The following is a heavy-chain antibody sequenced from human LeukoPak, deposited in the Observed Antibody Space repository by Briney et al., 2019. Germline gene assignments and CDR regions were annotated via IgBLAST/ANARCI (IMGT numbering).Heavy chain of an antibody. CDR2: ILYDGSNK. J-gene: IGHJ4*02. CDR3: AKAGGSSGWYYFDY. Sequence: GGSLRLSCAASGFTFSSYAMHWVRQAPGKGLEWVAVILYDGSNKYYADSVKGRFTISRDNSRNTLYLQMNSLRAEDTAVYYCAKAGGSSGWYYFDYWGQGTLVTVSS. V-gene: IGHV3-30-3*01. D-gene: IGHD6-19*01. CDR1: GFTFSSYA.